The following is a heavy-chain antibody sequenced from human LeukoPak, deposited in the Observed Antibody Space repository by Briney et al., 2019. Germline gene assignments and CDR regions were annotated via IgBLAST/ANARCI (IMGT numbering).Heavy chain of an antibody. D-gene: IGHD3-22*01. CDR1: GFTFSSYE. Sequence: GGSLRLSCAVSGFTFSSYEMNWVRQAPGKGLEWVSYISSGTTIYYADSVKGRFTISRDNAKNSLYLQMNSLRAEDTAVYYCARGEYYYDSRGSGIKTFDYWGQGTLVTVSS. J-gene: IGHJ4*02. CDR2: ISSGTTI. CDR3: ARGEYYYDSRGSGIKTFDY. V-gene: IGHV3-48*03.